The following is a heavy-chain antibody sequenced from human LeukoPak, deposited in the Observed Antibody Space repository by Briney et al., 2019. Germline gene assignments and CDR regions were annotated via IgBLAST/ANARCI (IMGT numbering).Heavy chain of an antibody. CDR2: ISGSGVGT. CDR1: GFTFSSYT. J-gene: IGHJ4*02. CDR3: AKDEESGSYWGGFDY. D-gene: IGHD1-26*01. V-gene: IGHV3-23*01. Sequence: GGSLRLSCAASGFTFSSYTMNWVRQAPGKGLEWVSAISGSGVGTYYADSVKGRFTISRDNSKNTLYLQMNSLRAEDTAVYYCAKDEESGSYWGGFDYWGQRTLVTVSS.